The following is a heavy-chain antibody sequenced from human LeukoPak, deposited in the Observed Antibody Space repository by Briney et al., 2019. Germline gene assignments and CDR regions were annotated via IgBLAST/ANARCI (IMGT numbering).Heavy chain of an antibody. CDR2: IIPIFGTA. V-gene: IGHV1-69*05. J-gene: IGHJ4*02. Sequence: GSSVQVSCKASGRTLSSYAISCLRQAPGHALEWMGGIIPIFGTANYAQKFQGRDTITTDESTSTAYMGLSSLRSENTALYYSALEPRTTGSFDGWGQGS. D-gene: IGHD3-9*01. CDR1: GRTLSSYA. CDR3: ALEPRTTGSFDG.